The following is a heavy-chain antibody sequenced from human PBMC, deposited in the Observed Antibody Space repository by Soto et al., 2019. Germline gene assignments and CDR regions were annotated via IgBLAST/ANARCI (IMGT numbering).Heavy chain of an antibody. CDR3: ARLSGNYFDY. Sequence: SETLSLTCTVSGGFISSGGYYWSWIRQHPGKGLEWIGYIYCSGSTYYNPSLKSRVTISVDTSKNQFSLKLSSVTAADTAVYYCARLSGNYFDYWGQGTLVTVSS. J-gene: IGHJ4*02. D-gene: IGHD3-10*01. CDR2: IYCSGST. CDR1: GGFISSGGYY. V-gene: IGHV4-31*03.